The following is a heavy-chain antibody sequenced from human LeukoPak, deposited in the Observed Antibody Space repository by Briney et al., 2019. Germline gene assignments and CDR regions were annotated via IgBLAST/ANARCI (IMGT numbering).Heavy chain of an antibody. CDR1: GFTVSSNY. J-gene: IGHJ3*01. V-gene: IGHV3-53*04. CDR3: ARDRGITVVREEV. Sequence: GGSLRLSCAASGFTVSSNYMSWVRQAPGKGLEWVSVIYSGGSTYYADSVKGRFTISRHNSKNTLYLQMNSLRAEDTAVYYCARDRGITVVREEVWGQGTMVTVSS. CDR2: IYSGGST. D-gene: IGHD3-10*01.